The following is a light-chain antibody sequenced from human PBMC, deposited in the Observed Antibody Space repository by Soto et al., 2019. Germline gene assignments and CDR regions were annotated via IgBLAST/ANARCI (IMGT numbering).Light chain of an antibody. J-gene: IGLJ1*01. CDR1: NSNTGNNF. V-gene: IGLV1-51*01. CDR3: GTWDNSLSTYV. Sequence: QSVLTQPPSVSTAPGQKVTISCSGSNSNTGNNFVSWYQQVPGTAPKVVIYDDNRRPSGIPDRFSGSKSGTSATLDITGLQPGDEANYYCGTWDNSLSTYVFGSGTKVTVL. CDR2: DDN.